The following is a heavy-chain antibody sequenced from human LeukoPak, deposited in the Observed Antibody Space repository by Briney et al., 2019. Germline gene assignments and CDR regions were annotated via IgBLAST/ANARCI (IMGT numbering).Heavy chain of an antibody. CDR2: IKQNGSDI. J-gene: IGHJ4*02. Sequence: GGSLRLSCAASGFTFSSYGMHWVRQAPGKGLEWVSNIKQNGSDIYYVDSLRGRFTISRDNAQNSLYLQMNSLRAEDTAVYFCARDRWGYSYGRDWGQGTLVTVSS. CDR1: GFTFSSYG. V-gene: IGHV3-7*01. D-gene: IGHD5-18*01. CDR3: ARDRWGYSYGRD.